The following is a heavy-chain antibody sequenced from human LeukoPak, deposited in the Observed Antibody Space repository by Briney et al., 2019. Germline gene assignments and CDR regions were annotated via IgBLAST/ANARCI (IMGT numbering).Heavy chain of an antibody. CDR2: IYWDDDK. D-gene: IGHD6-19*01. CDR3: ARTPAEKWLVALNY. CDR1: GFSLSNSGVG. Sequence: SGPTLVNPTQTLTLTCTFSGFSLSNSGVGVAWIRQPPGNALEWLALIYWDDDKRYSSSLKSRLTITKDTPKNQVVLRMTNMDPVDTATYYCARTPAEKWLVALNYWGQGTLVTVSS. J-gene: IGHJ4*02. V-gene: IGHV2-5*02.